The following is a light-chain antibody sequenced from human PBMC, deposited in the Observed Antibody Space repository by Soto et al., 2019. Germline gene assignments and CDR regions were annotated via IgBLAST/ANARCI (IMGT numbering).Light chain of an antibody. CDR3: SIFAGGNSVI. J-gene: IGLJ2*01. CDR2: EVT. Sequence: QSALTQPPSASGSPGQSVAISCTETSSDIGSYVFVSWYQQHPGKAPKLLIYEVTKRPSGVPDRFSGSKSGNTASLTVSGLQVEDEADYYCSIFAGGNSVIFGGGTKVTVL. CDR1: SSDIGSYVF. V-gene: IGLV2-8*01.